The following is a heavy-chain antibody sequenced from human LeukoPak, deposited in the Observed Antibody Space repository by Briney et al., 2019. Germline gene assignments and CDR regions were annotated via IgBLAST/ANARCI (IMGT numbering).Heavy chain of an antibody. V-gene: IGHV3-69-1*01. Sequence: NPGGSMRLSCVASGFTFTSYAMSWVRQAPGKGLEYVSSISSANHMYYADSVKGRFTISRDNAKNSLLLQMNNLRGEDTAVYYCTREDCSNVRCYGASDAWGQGTLVTVSS. CDR1: GFTFTSYA. J-gene: IGHJ5*02. D-gene: IGHD2-2*01. CDR2: ISSANHM. CDR3: TREDCSNVRCYGASDA.